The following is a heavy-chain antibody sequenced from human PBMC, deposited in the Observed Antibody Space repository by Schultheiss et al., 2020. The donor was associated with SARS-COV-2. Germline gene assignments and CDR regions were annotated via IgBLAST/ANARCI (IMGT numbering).Heavy chain of an antibody. Sequence: GGSLRLSCAASGFTFSSYAMSWVRQAPGKGLEWVSAISGSGGSTSYADSVKGRFTISRDNSKNTLYLQMSSLRAEDTAVYYCASDSSGYYYVGAFDIWGQGTMVTVSS. V-gene: IGHV3-23*01. CDR2: ISGSGGST. D-gene: IGHD3-22*01. J-gene: IGHJ3*02. CDR3: ASDSSGYYYVGAFDI. CDR1: GFTFSSYA.